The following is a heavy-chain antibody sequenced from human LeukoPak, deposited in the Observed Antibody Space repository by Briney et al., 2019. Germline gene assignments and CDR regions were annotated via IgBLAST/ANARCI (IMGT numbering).Heavy chain of an antibody. V-gene: IGHV1-2*02. CDR3: ARXXGXGKIXY. Sequence: FTXXYIHWVRQAPGQGLEWMGWINPNSGGTDYAQNFQGRVTMTRDTSIGTAYMDLSRLISDDTAVYYCARXXGXGKIXYWGQGTLVIVSS. J-gene: IGHJ4*02. CDR1: FTXXY. CDR2: INPNSGGT. D-gene: IGHD3-10*01.